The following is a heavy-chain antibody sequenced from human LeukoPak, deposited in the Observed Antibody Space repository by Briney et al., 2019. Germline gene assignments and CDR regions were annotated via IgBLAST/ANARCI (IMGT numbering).Heavy chain of an antibody. J-gene: IGHJ6*02. CDR1: GGSISSSSYY. CDR2: IYYSGST. Sequence: SETLSLTCTVSGGSISSSSYYWGWIRQPPGKGLEWIGSIYYSGSTYYNPSLKSRVTISVDTSKNQFSLKLSSVTAADTAVYYCARTVSDYYYYGMDVWGQGTTVTVSS. V-gene: IGHV4-39*01. CDR3: ARTVSDYYYYGMDV. D-gene: IGHD4-11*01.